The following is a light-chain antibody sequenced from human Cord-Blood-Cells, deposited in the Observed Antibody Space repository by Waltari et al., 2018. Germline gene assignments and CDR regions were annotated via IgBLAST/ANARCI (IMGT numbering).Light chain of an antibody. J-gene: IGLJ3*02. Sequence: QSALTQPASVSGSPGQSITISCTGTSSAVGSYKLVSWYQHHPGKAPKLMIYEGSKRPSGVSNRFSGSKSGNTASLTISGLQAEDEADYYCCSYAGSSTWVFGGGTKLTVL. V-gene: IGLV2-23*01. CDR1: SSAVGSYKL. CDR3: CSYAGSSTWV. CDR2: EGS.